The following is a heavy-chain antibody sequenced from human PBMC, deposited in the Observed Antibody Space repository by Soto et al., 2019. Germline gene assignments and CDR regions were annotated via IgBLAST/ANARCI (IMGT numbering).Heavy chain of an antibody. D-gene: IGHD2-2*01. CDR1: VLSLSTGGVG. V-gene: IGHV2-5*02. Sequence: GPTLLTTTSSLTLTLTLSVLSLSTGGVGVGWIRQRPGKPLEPLAIIYWDDDKRYSPSLKSTLTITKDTSKNHVVLTMTNMHPVDTGTYYCPDRGFLGYCRSTSCQGAFNWFDAWGQGTLVTVSS. CDR3: PDRGFLGYCRSTSCQGAFNWFDA. J-gene: IGHJ5*02. CDR2: IYWDDDK.